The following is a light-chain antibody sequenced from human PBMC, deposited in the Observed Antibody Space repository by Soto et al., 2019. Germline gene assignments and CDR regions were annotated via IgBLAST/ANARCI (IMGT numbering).Light chain of an antibody. CDR2: GAS. CDR1: QSVSSSY. CDR3: QQYGSSPYT. Sequence: EIVLTQSPGTLSLSPGERATLSCRAGQSVSSSYLAWYQQKPGQAPRLLINGASSRATGIPDRFSGSGSGTDCTLTISRLEPEDFAVYYCQQYGSSPYTFGQGTKLEIK. J-gene: IGKJ2*01. V-gene: IGKV3-20*01.